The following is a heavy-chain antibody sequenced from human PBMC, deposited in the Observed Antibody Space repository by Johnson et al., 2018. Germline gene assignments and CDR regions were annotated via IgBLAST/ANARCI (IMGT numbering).Heavy chain of an antibody. Sequence: VQLLESGGGVVQPGRSMRLSCAASGFTFSTYAMHWVRQAPGKGLEWVALISYDASNKDYADSVRGRLTISRDNSKNTLYLEMNSLRVEDTAVYYCVRDRIAVHLLRFDYWGQGTLVTVSS. D-gene: IGHD6-19*01. CDR2: ISYDASNK. J-gene: IGHJ4*02. V-gene: IGHV3-30-3*01. CDR1: GFTFSTYA. CDR3: VRDRIAVHLLRFDY.